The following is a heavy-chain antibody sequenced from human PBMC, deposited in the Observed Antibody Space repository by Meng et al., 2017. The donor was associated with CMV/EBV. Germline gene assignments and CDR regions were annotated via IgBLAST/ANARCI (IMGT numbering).Heavy chain of an antibody. J-gene: IGHJ4*02. V-gene: IGHV3-48*03. Sequence: GESLKISCAASGFTFSSYEMNWVRQAPGKGLEWVSYISSSGSTIYYADSVKGRFTISRDNAKNSMYLQMNSLRAEDTAVYYCASWGGVVPADYWGQGTLVTVSS. CDR1: GFTFSSYE. D-gene: IGHD2-2*01. CDR2: ISSSGSTI. CDR3: ASWGGVVPADY.